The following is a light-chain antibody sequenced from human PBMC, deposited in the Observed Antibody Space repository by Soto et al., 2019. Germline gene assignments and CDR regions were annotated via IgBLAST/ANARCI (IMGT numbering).Light chain of an antibody. CDR2: GNN. Sequence: QLVLTQPPSVSGAPGQRVTISCTGSSSNIGAGYDVHWYQQLPGTAPKLLIYGNNNRPSGVPDRFSGSKSGTSASLAITGLQAEDEADYYCQSYDSSLSGPSFGGGTKVTVL. V-gene: IGLV1-40*01. CDR3: QSYDSSLSGPS. CDR1: SSNIGAGYD. J-gene: IGLJ2*01.